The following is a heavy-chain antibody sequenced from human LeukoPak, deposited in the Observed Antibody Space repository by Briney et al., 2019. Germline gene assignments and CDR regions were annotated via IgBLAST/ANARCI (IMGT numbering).Heavy chain of an antibody. CDR1: GYTFTGYY. CDR3: ARFGHDSSGYFDYYYYYMDV. D-gene: IGHD3-22*01. J-gene: IGHJ6*03. Sequence: ASVKVSCKASGYTFTGYYMHWVRQAPGQGLEWMGWINPNSGGTNYAQKFQGRVTMTRDTSISTAYMELSRLRSDDTAVYYCARFGHDSSGYFDYYYYYMDVWGKGTTVTISS. CDR2: INPNSGGT. V-gene: IGHV1-2*02.